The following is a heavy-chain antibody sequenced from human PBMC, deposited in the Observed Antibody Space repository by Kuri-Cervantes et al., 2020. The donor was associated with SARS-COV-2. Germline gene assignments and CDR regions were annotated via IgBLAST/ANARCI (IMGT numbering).Heavy chain of an antibody. J-gene: IGHJ4*01. CDR3: ATGPLDY. CDR2: IYSESDAAQYAAPDGGTT. CDR1: GFAVSSNY. Sequence: GESLKISCAASGFAVSSNYMSWVRQAPGKGLEWVGRIYSESDAAQYAAPDGGTTDYAAPMKDRFIISRDDSKNTLFLQMNFLQTEDTAVYYCATGPLDYWGHGTLVTVSS. V-gene: IGHV3-15*01.